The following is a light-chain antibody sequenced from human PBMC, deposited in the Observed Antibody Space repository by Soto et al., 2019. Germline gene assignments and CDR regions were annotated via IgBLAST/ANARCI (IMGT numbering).Light chain of an antibody. J-gene: IGKJ1*01. CDR2: GAS. CDR1: QSVSSN. V-gene: IGKV3-15*01. Sequence: EIVMTQSPATLSVSPGERATLSCRASQSVSSNLAWYQQKPGQAPRLLIYGASTRATGIPARFSGSGSGTEFTLTTSSRQSEYFAVYYCLQYNNWGTFGQGTKVDIK. CDR3: LQYNNWGT.